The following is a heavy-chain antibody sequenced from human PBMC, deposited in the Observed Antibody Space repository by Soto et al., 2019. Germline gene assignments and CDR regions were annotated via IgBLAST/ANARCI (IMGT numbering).Heavy chain of an antibody. CDR3: ASIAVAGTSDENYRGNY. Sequence: ASETLSLTCAVSGGSISSSNWWSRVRQPPGKGLEWIGEIYHSGSTNYNPSLKSRVTISVDKSKNQFSLKLSSVTAADTAVYYCASIAVAGTSDENYRGNYWGQGTLVTVSS. V-gene: IGHV4-4*02. D-gene: IGHD6-19*01. J-gene: IGHJ4*02. CDR1: GGSISSSNW. CDR2: IYHSGST.